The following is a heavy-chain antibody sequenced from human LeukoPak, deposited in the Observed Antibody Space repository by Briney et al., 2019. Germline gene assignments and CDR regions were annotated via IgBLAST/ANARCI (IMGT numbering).Heavy chain of an antibody. CDR3: ARDVYSSVWRDAFDI. CDR1: GFTFNTYT. D-gene: IGHD6-19*01. V-gene: IGHV3-48*01. CDR2: ISGSSGII. J-gene: IGHJ3*02. Sequence: GGSLRLSCAASGFTFNTYTMNWVRQAPGKGLEWVSYISGSSGIIDYADSVRGRFTISRDNAKNSLYLQMNSLRAEDTAVYYCARDVYSSVWRDAFDIWGQGTMVTVSS.